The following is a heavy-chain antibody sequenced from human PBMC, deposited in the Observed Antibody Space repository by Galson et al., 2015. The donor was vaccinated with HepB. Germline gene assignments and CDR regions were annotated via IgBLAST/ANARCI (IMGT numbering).Heavy chain of an antibody. CDR1: GFTFSNYA. J-gene: IGHJ6*02. D-gene: IGHD3-10*01. Sequence: SLRLSCAASGFTFSNYAMSWVRQAPGKGLEWVSAISGSGSTYYADSVKGRFTISRDNSKNTLYLQMNSLRAEDTAVYYCAKDRARSYYYYGMDVWGQGTTVTVSS. CDR2: ISGSGST. CDR3: AKDRARSYYYYGMDV. V-gene: IGHV3-23*01.